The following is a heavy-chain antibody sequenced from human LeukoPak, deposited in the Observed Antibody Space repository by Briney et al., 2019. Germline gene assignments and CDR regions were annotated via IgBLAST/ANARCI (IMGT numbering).Heavy chain of an antibody. CDR2: IIPIFGTA. V-gene: IGHV1-69*13. CDR1: GGTFSSYA. J-gene: IGHJ6*03. CDR3: ARAPRYFDWLLPYYYMDV. Sequence: ASVKVSCKASGGTFSSYAISWVRQAPGQGLEWMGGIIPIFGTANYAQKFQGRVTITADESTSTAYMELSSLRSEDTAVYYCARAPRYFDWLLPYYYMDVWGKGTTVTISS. D-gene: IGHD3-9*01.